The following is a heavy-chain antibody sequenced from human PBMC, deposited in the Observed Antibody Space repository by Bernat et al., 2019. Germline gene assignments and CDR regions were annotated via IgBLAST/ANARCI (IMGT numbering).Heavy chain of an antibody. Sequence: EVQLVESGGGLVQPGRSLRLSCTASGFTFGDYAMSWFRQAPGKGREWVGCIRSKAYGGTTEYAASVKGRFTISRDDSKSIAYLQMNSLKTEDTAVYYCTREVVPAAIHWFDPWGQGTLVTVSS. CDR2: IRSKAYGGTT. CDR1: GFTFGDYA. V-gene: IGHV3-49*03. D-gene: IGHD2-2*01. J-gene: IGHJ5*02. CDR3: TREVVPAAIHWFDP.